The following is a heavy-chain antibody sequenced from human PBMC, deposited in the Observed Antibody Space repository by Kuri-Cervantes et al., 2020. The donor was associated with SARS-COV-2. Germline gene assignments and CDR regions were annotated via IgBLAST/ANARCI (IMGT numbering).Heavy chain of an antibody. D-gene: IGHD2-2*01. Sequence: SETLSLTCDVYGGSFSGSFWSWIRHSGSTNYTPSLKSRVTISVDTSQNHFSLKLNSVTAADTAVYYCARANIVVVPAALGAIIYYYYYMDVWGKGTTVTVSS. CDR2: GST. CDR1: GGSFSGSF. J-gene: IGHJ6*03. CDR3: ARANIVVVPAALGAIIYYYYYMDV. V-gene: IGHV4-34*01.